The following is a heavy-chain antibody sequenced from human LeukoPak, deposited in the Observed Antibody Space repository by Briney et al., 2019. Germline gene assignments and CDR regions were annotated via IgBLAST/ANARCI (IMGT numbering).Heavy chain of an antibody. CDR1: GDSVSSNSAA. CDR3: VREVDSHGTLFYYGMDV. Sequence: SQTLSLTCAISGDSVSSNSAAWNWIRQSPSRGLEWLGRTYYRSRWYHDYGVSVKSRININPDTSKNQFSLRLNSVSPEDTAVYYCVREVDSHGTLFYYGMDVWGQGTTVTVSS. D-gene: IGHD2-15*01. J-gene: IGHJ6*02. CDR2: TYYRSRWYH. V-gene: IGHV6-1*01.